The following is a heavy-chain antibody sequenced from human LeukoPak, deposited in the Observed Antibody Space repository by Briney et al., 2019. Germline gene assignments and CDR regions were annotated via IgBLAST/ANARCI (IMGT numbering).Heavy chain of an antibody. D-gene: IGHD3-9*01. Sequence: SETLSLTCTVSGGSISNYYWTWIRQPPGKGLEWIGSIYYDGSTNYNPSLKSRVTISLDTPKNQFSLKLSSVTAADTAVYYCARQGYYDILTGYYTFDYWGQGTLVTVSS. CDR3: ARQGYYDILTGYYTFDY. J-gene: IGHJ4*02. V-gene: IGHV4-59*08. CDR1: GGSISNYY. CDR2: IYYDGST.